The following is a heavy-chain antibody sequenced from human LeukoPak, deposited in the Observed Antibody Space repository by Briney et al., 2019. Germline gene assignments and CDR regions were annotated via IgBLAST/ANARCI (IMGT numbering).Heavy chain of an antibody. Sequence: GGSLRLSCAASGFTFSSYAMSWVRQAPGKGLEWVSYISSSSSTIYYADSVKGRFTISRDNAKNSLYLQMNSLRAEDTAVYYCARDNDGMDVWGQGTTVTVSS. J-gene: IGHJ6*02. CDR2: ISSSSSTI. V-gene: IGHV3-48*01. CDR1: GFTFSSYA. D-gene: IGHD2-8*01. CDR3: ARDNDGMDV.